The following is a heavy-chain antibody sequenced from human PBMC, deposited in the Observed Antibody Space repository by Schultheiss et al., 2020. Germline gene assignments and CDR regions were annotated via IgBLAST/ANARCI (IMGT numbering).Heavy chain of an antibody. Sequence: SQPLSLTCAVYGGSFSGYYWSWIRQPPGKGLEWIGEINHSGSTNYNPSLKSRVTISVDTSKNQFSLKLSSVTAADTAVYYCARAAYSGSYSWFDPWGQGTLVTGSS. J-gene: IGHJ5*02. CDR3: ARAAYSGSYSWFDP. V-gene: IGHV4-34*01. CDR1: GGSFSGYY. CDR2: INHSGST. D-gene: IGHD1-26*01.